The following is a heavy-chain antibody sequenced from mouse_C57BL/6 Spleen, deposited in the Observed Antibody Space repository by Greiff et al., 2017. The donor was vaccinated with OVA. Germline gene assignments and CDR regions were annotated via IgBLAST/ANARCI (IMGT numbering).Heavy chain of an antibody. J-gene: IGHJ4*01. CDR3: AREGERKNYDAMDY. V-gene: IGHV1-26*01. CDR1: GYTFTDYY. CDR2: ITPNNGGT. Sequence: VQLQQSGPELVKPGASVKISCKASGYTFTDYYMNWVKQSPGTSLAWIGDITPNNGGTSYNQKFKGKATFTVDQSSSTASMELRSLTSEDAAVDDCAREGERKNYDAMDYWGQGTSVTVSS.